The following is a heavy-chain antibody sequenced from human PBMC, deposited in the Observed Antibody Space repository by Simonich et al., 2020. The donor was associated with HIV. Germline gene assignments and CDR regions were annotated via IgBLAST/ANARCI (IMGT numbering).Heavy chain of an antibody. Sequence: QVQLQQWGAGLLKPSETLSLTCAVYGGSFSGYYWSWIRQPPGKGLEWIGEINHRGCTNYNPSPKSRVTISVDTSKNQFSLKLSSVTAADTAVYYCARGFYQRLYYFDYWGQGTLVTVSS. CDR2: INHRGCT. J-gene: IGHJ4*02. CDR1: GGSFSGYY. CDR3: ARGFYQRLYYFDY. D-gene: IGHD2-2*01. V-gene: IGHV4-34*01.